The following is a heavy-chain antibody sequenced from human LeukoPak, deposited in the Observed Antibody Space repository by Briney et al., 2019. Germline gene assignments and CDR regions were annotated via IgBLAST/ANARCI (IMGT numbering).Heavy chain of an antibody. Sequence: GASVKVSCKASGYTFTGYYMHWVRQAPGQGLEWMGWINPNSGGTKYAQKFQGRVTMTRDTSISTAYMELSSLRSDDTAVFYCAREGGYNPWYFDYWGQGTLVTVSS. CDR3: AREGGYNPWYFDY. V-gene: IGHV1-2*02. J-gene: IGHJ4*02. D-gene: IGHD5-24*01. CDR1: GYTFTGYY. CDR2: INPNSGGT.